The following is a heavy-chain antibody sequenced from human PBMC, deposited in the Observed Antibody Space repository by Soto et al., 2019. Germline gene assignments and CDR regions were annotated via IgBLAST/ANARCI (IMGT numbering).Heavy chain of an antibody. Sequence: EVQLLESGGGLVQPGGSLRLSCAASGFTFSSYAMSWVRQAPGKGLEWVSAISGSGGGTYYADSVKGRFTISRDNSKNPLYLQMNSLRAEDTAVYYCAKVGYYDSSGYSIYYYGMDVRGQGTTVTVSS. D-gene: IGHD3-22*01. CDR2: ISGSGGGT. J-gene: IGHJ6*02. CDR1: GFTFSSYA. CDR3: AKVGYYDSSGYSIYYYGMDV. V-gene: IGHV3-23*01.